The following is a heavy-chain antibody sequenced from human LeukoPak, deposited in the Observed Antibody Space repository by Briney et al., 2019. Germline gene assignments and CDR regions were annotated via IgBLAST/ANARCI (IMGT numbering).Heavy chain of an antibody. D-gene: IGHD3-22*01. CDR1: GYSFTSYW. CDR3: ATRSSGYYDIFDY. V-gene: IGHV5-51*01. CDR2: IYPGDSDT. Sequence: GESLKISCKGSGYSFTSYWLGWVRQMPGKGLEWMGIIYPGDSDTRYSPSFQGQVTISADKSISTAYLQWSSLKASDTAMYYCATRSSGYYDIFDYWGQGTLVTVSS. J-gene: IGHJ4*02.